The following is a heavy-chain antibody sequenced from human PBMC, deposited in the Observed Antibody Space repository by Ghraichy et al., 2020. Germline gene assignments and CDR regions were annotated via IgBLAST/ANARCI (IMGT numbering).Heavy chain of an antibody. CDR3: AKPIAARGYYYYYGMDV. CDR1: GFTFSSYA. D-gene: IGHD6-6*01. Sequence: GGSLRLSCAASGFTFSSYAMSWVRQAPGKGLEWVSAISGSGGSTYYADSVKGRFTISRDNSKNTLYLQMNSLRAEDTAVYYCAKPIAARGYYYYYGMDVWGQGTTVTVSS. V-gene: IGHV3-23*01. CDR2: ISGSGGST. J-gene: IGHJ6*02.